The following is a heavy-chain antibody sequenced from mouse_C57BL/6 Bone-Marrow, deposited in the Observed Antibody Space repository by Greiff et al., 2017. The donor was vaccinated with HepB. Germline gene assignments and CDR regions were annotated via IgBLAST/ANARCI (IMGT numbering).Heavy chain of an antibody. J-gene: IGHJ1*03. CDR1: GFSLTSYG. V-gene: IGHV2-2*01. D-gene: IGHD2-10*01. CDR3: ARPYYGNFYWYFDV. Sequence: VKLVESGPGLVQPSQSLSITCTVSGFSLTSYGVHWVRQSPGKGLEWLGVIWSGGSTDYNAAFISRLSISKDNSKSQVFFKMNSLQADDTAIYYCARPYYGNFYWYFDVWGTGTTVTVSS. CDR2: IWSGGST.